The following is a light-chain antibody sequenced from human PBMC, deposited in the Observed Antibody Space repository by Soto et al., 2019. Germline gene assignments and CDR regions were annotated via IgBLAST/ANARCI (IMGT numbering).Light chain of an antibody. CDR3: CSYAGSSTPFV. V-gene: IGLV2-23*02. CDR1: SSDVGSYNL. Sequence: QSVLTQPASVSGSPGQSITISCTGTSSDVGSYNLVSWYQQHPGKAPKLMIYEVSKRPSGVSNRFSGSKSGNTASLTISGLLAEDEADYYCCSYAGSSTPFVFGTGTKVTVL. CDR2: EVS. J-gene: IGLJ1*01.